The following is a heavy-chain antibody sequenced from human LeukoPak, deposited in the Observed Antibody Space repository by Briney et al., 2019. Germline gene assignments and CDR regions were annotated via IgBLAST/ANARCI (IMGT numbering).Heavy chain of an antibody. V-gene: IGHV4-34*01. CDR1: GGSFSGYY. Sequence: SETLSLTCAVYGGSFSGYYWSWIRQPPGKGLEWIGEINHSGSTNYNPSLKSRVTISVDTSKNQFSQKLSSVTAADTAVYYCARAVGATRPFDYWGQGTLVTVSS. D-gene: IGHD1-26*01. CDR2: INHSGST. J-gene: IGHJ4*02. CDR3: ARAVGATRPFDY.